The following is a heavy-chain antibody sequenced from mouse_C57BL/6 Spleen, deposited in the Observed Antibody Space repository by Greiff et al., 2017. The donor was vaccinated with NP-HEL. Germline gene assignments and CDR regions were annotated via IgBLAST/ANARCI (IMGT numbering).Heavy chain of an antibody. Sequence: EVKVVESEGGLVQPGSSMKLSCTASGFTFSDYYMAWVRQVPEKGLEWVANINYDGSSTYYLDSLKSRFIISRDNAKNILYLQMSSLKSEDTATYYCARGDYYGSSYYWYFDVWGTGTTVTVSS. CDR2: INYDGSST. J-gene: IGHJ1*03. D-gene: IGHD1-1*01. CDR1: GFTFSDYY. V-gene: IGHV5-16*01. CDR3: ARGDYYGSSYYWYFDV.